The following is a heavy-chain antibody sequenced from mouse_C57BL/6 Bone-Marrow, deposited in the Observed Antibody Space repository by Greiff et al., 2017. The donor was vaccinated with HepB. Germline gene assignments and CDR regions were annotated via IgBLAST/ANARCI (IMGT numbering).Heavy chain of an antibody. V-gene: IGHV5-9*01. J-gene: IGHJ2*01. CDR3: ARGCQCPFFDY. D-gene: IGHD6-1*01. Sequence: EVMLVESGGGLVKPGGSLKLSCAASGFTFSSYTMSWVRQTPEKRLEWVATISGGGGNTYYPDSVKGRFTISRDNAKNTLYLQMSSLRSEDTALYYCARGCQCPFFDYWGQGTTLTVSS. CDR2: ISGGGGNT. CDR1: GFTFSSYT.